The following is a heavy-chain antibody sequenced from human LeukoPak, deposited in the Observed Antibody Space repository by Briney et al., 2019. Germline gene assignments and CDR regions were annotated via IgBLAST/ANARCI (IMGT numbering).Heavy chain of an antibody. CDR3: ARDIAYCGGDCYSGYFQH. CDR1: GFTFSSYS. CDR2: ISSSSSYI. D-gene: IGHD2-21*01. V-gene: IGHV3-21*01. J-gene: IGHJ1*01. Sequence: GGSLRLSYAASGFTFSSYSMNWVRQAPGKGLEWVSSISSSSSYIYYADSVKGRFTISRDNAKNSLYLQMNSLRAEDTAVYYCARDIAYCGGDCYSGYFQHWGQGTLVTVSS.